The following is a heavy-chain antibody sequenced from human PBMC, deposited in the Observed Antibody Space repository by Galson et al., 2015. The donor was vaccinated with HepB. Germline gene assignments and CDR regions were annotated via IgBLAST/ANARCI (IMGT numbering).Heavy chain of an antibody. CDR1: GFTFSNYY. CDR2: IGETDDTT. Sequence: SLRLSCAASGFTFSNYYMSWVRQAPGKGREWVSGIGETDDTTYYADSVKCRFTISNDNYKKMLYLQMKSLTAEDTAVYYWAKTSGKRLVIVIIPLSYFDSWGQGTLVAVAS. J-gene: IGHJ4*02. V-gene: IGHV3-23*01. CDR3: AKTSGKRLVIVIIPLSYFDS. D-gene: IGHD3-22*01.